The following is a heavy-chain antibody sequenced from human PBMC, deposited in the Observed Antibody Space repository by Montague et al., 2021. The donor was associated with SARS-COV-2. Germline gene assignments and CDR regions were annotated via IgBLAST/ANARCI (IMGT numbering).Heavy chain of an antibody. D-gene: IGHD3/OR15-3a*01. V-gene: IGHV4-34*12. J-gene: IGHJ6*02. CDR2: IKRGDT. CDR3: ARRPAPLLQLDWSRWYVDKYGLDD. Sequence: SETLSLTCAVYGESYNPWGQSFNNYHWGWIRQSQGKGLEWIGDIKRGDTKYNPSLGSRVTISADTAKKQFSLMLTSVTAAYTAVYYCARRPAPLLQLDWSRWYVDKYGLDDWGQGTAVIVS. CDR1: GESYNPWGQSFNNYH.